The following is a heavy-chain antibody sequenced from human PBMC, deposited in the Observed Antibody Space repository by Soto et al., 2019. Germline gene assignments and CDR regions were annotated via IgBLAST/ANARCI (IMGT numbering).Heavy chain of an antibody. J-gene: IGHJ4*02. CDR1: GGSISSGGYY. CDR2: IYYSGST. D-gene: IGHD2-15*01. Sequence: SETLSLTCTVSGGSISSGGYYWSWIRQHPGKGLEWIGYIYYSGSTYYNPSLKSRVTISVDTSKNQFSLKLSSVTAADTAVYYCARDKKGYCSGGSCPDYFDYWGQGTLVTVSS. CDR3: ARDKKGYCSGGSCPDYFDY. V-gene: IGHV4-31*03.